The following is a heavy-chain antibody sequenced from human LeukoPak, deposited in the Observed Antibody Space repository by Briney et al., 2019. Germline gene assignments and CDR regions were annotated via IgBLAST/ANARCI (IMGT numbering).Heavy chain of an antibody. J-gene: IGHJ3*02. V-gene: IGHV4-4*07. CDR1: GGSISSYY. Sequence: SETLSLTCTVSGGSISSYYWSRIRQPAGKGLEWIGRIYTSGSTNYNPSLKSRVTMSVDTSKNQFSLKLSSVTAADTAVYYCARGHRVLHPYYYDSSGYVDAFDIWGQGTMVTVSS. D-gene: IGHD3-22*01. CDR2: IYTSGST. CDR3: ARGHRVLHPYYYDSSGYVDAFDI.